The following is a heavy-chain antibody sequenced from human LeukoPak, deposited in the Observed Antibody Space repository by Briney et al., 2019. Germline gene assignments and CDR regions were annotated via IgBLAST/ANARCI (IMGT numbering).Heavy chain of an antibody. CDR1: GFTLSTYA. Sequence: PGGSLRLSCAASGFTLSTYARNWVRQAPGKGLKWVSGISAGGGSTYYADSVKGRFTISRDNSKNTLYLQMNSLTVEDTAVYYCAKSPRSAADNWFDPWGQGTLVTVSS. D-gene: IGHD6-13*01. V-gene: IGHV3-23*01. CDR2: ISAGGGST. CDR3: AKSPRSAADNWFDP. J-gene: IGHJ5*02.